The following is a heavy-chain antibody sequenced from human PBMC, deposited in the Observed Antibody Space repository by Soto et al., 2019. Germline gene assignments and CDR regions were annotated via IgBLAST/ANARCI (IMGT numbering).Heavy chain of an antibody. CDR3: ARDPGYCTNVACYRDYFDY. CDR2: VSVSGGST. J-gene: IGHJ4*02. D-gene: IGHD2-8*01. Sequence: GGSPGLSCAASGFTFSNYAMTWVRQAPGKGLEWVSGVSVSGGSTYYADSVKGRFTISRDNSKNTLYLQMNSLRAEDTAVYYCARDPGYCTNVACYRDYFDYWGQGTLRTVSS. V-gene: IGHV3-23*01. CDR1: GFTFSNYA.